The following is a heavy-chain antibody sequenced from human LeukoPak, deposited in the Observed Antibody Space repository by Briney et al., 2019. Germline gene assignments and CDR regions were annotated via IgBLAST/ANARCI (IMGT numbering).Heavy chain of an antibody. Sequence: PGRSLRLSCAASGFTFSSYVMHWVRQAPGKGLEWVAVIWYDGSNKYYAYSVKGRFTISRDNSKKTLYLQMNSLRAEDTAVYYCARDGGIWYFDYWGQGTLVTVS. D-gene: IGHD3-16*01. CDR3: ARDGGIWYFDY. CDR2: IWYDGSNK. CDR1: GFTFSSYV. J-gene: IGHJ4*02. V-gene: IGHV3-33*01.